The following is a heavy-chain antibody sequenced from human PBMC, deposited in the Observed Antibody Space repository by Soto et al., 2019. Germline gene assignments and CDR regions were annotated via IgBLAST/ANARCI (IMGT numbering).Heavy chain of an antibody. J-gene: IGHJ4*02. CDR2: ISSTTTYI. CDR3: ARGPQGTTMIPYYFDS. CDR1: RLTFSSYS. D-gene: IGHD1-1*01. V-gene: IGHV3-21*01. Sequence: PGGSLRLSTGSSRLTFSSYSINWVRQAPGKGLEWVSSISSTTTYISYADSVKGRFTISRDNAKNSLYLQMNSLRAEDTAVYYCARGPQGTTMIPYYFDSWGQGTLVTVSS.